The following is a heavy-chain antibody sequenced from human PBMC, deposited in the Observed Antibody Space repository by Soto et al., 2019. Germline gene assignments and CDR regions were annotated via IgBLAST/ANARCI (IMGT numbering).Heavy chain of an antibody. J-gene: IGHJ6*01. V-gene: IGHV1-46*03. D-gene: IGHD3-3*01. CDR1: GDTFSRHY. CDR3: ATRVKGDFDV. CDR2: INPGYGDT. Sequence: QVQLMQPGAEVMKPGASMTVSCKASGDTFSRHYVHWVRQAPGQGLEWMGRINPGYGDTTYSEELQGTVTMTRDTSTNTGDMDLSSLRSDDTAVYYCATRVKGDFDVWGQGTTVVVS.